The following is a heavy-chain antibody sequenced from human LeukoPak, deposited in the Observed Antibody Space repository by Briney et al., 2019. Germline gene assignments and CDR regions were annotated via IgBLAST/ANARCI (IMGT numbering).Heavy chain of an antibody. CDR3: ARPHTGFDS. V-gene: IGHV3-74*01. CDR1: GFSFTNIW. Sequence: GGSLRLSCAVSGFSFTNIWMNWVRQAPGKGLVWVSRINGDGSTTIYADSVKGRFTISRDNAKNTLYLQINSLRVEDTAVYYCARPHTGFDSWGQGTLVTVSS. J-gene: IGHJ4*02. CDR2: INGDGSTT.